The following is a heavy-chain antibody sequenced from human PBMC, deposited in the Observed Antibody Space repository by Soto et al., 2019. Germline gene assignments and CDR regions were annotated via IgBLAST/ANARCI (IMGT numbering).Heavy chain of an antibody. J-gene: IGHJ3*02. CDR2: INPSGGST. V-gene: IGHV1-46*01. Sequence: QVQLVQSGGEVKKPGASVEVSCKTSGYTFTSYYMHWVRKAPGQGLEGTVIINPSGGSTSHAQKLQGRVTMTRHPSTSTGYMELSSLRSEDTAVYYGASGITGTHDAFDIGGQGTMFTVSS. CDR1: GYTFTSYY. D-gene: IGHD1-20*01. CDR3: ASGITGTHDAFDI.